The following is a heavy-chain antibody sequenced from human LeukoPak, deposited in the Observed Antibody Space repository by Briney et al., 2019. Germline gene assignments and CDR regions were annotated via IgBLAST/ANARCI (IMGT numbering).Heavy chain of an antibody. CDR2: ISGSGGST. J-gene: IGHJ6*03. D-gene: IGHD2-2*01. CDR1: GFTFSSYA. CDR3: AKAYCRSTICYYYYYMDV. V-gene: IGHV3-23*01. Sequence: GGSLRLSCAASGFTFSSYAMTWVRQAPGKGLEWVSDISGSGGSTYYADSVKGRFTISRDNSKNTLYLQINSLRAEDTAVYYCAKAYCRSTICYYYYYMDVWGKGTTVTVSS.